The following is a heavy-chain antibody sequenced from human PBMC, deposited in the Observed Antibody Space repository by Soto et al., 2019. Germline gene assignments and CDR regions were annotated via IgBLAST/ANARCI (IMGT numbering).Heavy chain of an antibody. CDR1: GGSISSYY. V-gene: IGHV4-59*01. CDR3: ARTYSSPFNWFDP. CDR2: IYYSGST. J-gene: IGHJ5*02. D-gene: IGHD4-4*01. Sequence: QVQLQESGPGLVKPSETLSLTCTVSGGSISSYYWSWIRQPPGKGLEWIGYIYYSGSTNYNPSLKSRVTISVDTSKNQFSLKLSSVTAADTAVYYCARTYSSPFNWFDPWGQGTLVTVSS.